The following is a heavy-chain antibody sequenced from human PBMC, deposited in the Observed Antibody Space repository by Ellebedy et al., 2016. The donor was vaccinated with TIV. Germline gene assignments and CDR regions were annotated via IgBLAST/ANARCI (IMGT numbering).Heavy chain of an antibody. CDR2: IYYSGST. V-gene: IGHV4-59*01. J-gene: IGHJ4*02. CDR3: ARTSGDAPTIDY. D-gene: IGHD2-15*01. Sequence: SETLSLTXTVSGGSISSYYWSWIRQPPGKGLEWIGYIYYSGSTNYNPSLKSRVTISVDTSKNQFSLKLSSVTAADTAVYYCARTSGDAPTIDYWGQGTLVTVSS. CDR1: GGSISSYY.